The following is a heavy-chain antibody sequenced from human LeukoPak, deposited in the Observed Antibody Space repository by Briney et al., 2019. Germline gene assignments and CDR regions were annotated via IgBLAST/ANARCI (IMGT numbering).Heavy chain of an antibody. Sequence: ASVKVSCKASGYTLTNYYMHWVRQAPGQGLEWMGLINPTGSSTNYAQKFRGRVTMTRDTSTSTVYMEVSSLRSADTAVYYCAREESSGYFDYWGQGTLVTVSS. J-gene: IGHJ4*02. V-gene: IGHV1-46*01. CDR1: GYTLTNYY. CDR2: INPTGSST. D-gene: IGHD2-15*01. CDR3: AREESSGYFDY.